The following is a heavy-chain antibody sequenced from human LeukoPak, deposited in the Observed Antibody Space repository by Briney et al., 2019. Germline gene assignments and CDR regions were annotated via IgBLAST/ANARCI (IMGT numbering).Heavy chain of an antibody. Sequence: GGSLRLSCAASGFTFSSYAMHWVRQAPGKGLEYVSAISSNGGSTYYANSVKGRFTISRDNSKNTLYLQMGSLRAEDTAVYYCAKDQDSSSWYDGFRASNWFDPWGQGTLVTVSS. CDR1: GFTFSSYA. J-gene: IGHJ5*02. CDR2: ISSNGGST. D-gene: IGHD6-13*01. CDR3: AKDQDSSSWYDGFRASNWFDP. V-gene: IGHV3-64*01.